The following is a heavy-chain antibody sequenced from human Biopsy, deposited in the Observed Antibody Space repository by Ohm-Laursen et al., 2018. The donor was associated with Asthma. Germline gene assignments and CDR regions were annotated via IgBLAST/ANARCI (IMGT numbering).Heavy chain of an antibody. CDR3: ARKAGSCISRTCYSLDF. V-gene: IGHV1-69*13. J-gene: IGHJ4*02. CDR1: GGTFSTYV. CDR2: INSVFGTT. Sequence: SVKVSCKSLGGTFSTYVIGWVRQAPGQGLEWMGGINSVFGTTTYPQKFQDRVTITADDPTSTVYMELSSLRSEDTAVYYCARKAGSCISRTCYSLDFWGQGTLVTVSS. D-gene: IGHD2-2*01.